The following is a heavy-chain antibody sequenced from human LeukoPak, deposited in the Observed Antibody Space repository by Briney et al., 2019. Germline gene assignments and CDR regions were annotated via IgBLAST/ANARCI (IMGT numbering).Heavy chain of an antibody. CDR3: ARVAVVSANWFDP. CDR1: GYSFSVYS. V-gene: IGHV1-2*02. Sequence: ASVKVSCKASGYSFSVYSMHWLRQAPGQGLEWMGWIKPNSGGTNYAQKFQGRVTMTRDTSISTAYMELSSLRSDDTAVYYCARVAVVSANWFDPWGQGTLVTISS. D-gene: IGHD4-23*01. CDR2: IKPNSGGT. J-gene: IGHJ5*02.